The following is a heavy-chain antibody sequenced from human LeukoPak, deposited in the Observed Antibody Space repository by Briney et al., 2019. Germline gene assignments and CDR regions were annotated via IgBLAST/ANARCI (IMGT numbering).Heavy chain of an antibody. Sequence: GGSLRLSCAASGFTFSSYAMHWVRQAPGKGLEWVAVISYDGSNKYYADSVKGRFTISRDNSKNTPYLQMNSLRAEDTAVYYCARAMVEMATIPWVWGQGTRVTVSS. J-gene: IGHJ4*02. CDR2: ISYDGSNK. D-gene: IGHD5-24*01. CDR1: GFTFSSYA. V-gene: IGHV3-30-3*01. CDR3: ARAMVEMATIPWV.